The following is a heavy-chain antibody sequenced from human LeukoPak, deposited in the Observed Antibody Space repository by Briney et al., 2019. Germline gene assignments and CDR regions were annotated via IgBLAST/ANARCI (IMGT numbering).Heavy chain of an antibody. CDR2: IYYSGST. J-gene: IGHJ4*02. CDR3: ASFLAGVFDY. D-gene: IGHD6-13*01. Sequence: DPSETLSLTCTVSGSSISSYYWSWIRQPPGKGLEWIGYIYYSGSTNYNPSLKSRVTISVDTSKNQFSLKLSSVTAADTAVYYCASFLAGVFDYWGQGTLVTVSS. CDR1: GSSISSYY. V-gene: IGHV4-59*01.